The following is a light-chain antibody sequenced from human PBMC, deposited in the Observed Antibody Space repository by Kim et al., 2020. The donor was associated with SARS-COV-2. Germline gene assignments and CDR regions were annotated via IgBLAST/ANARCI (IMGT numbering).Light chain of an antibody. CDR3: QQNINWSPLT. CDR1: QSISNN. V-gene: IGKV3-15*01. CDR2: GAS. Sequence: DIEMTQSPSTLSVSPGERATLSCRASQSISNNLAWYQQKPGQAPRLLIFGASTRVTGIPARFSGSGSGTEFTLTISSLQSEDFALYYCQQNINWSPLTFGGGTKVDIK. J-gene: IGKJ4*01.